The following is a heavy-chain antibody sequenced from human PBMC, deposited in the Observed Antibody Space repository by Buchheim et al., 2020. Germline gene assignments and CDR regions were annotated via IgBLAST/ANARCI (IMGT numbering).Heavy chain of an antibody. CDR2: IIPIFGTA. V-gene: IGHV1-69*01. CDR3: ARGTYYDFWSGYSYYYYMDV. J-gene: IGHJ6*03. Sequence: QVQLVQSGAEVKKPGASVKVSCKASGGTFSSYAISWVRQAPGQGLEWMGGIIPIFGTANYAQTFQGRVTITAEESTSPAYMELSSLRSEDTAVYYCARGTYYDFWSGYSYYYYMDVWGKGTT. D-gene: IGHD3-3*01. CDR1: GGTFSSYA.